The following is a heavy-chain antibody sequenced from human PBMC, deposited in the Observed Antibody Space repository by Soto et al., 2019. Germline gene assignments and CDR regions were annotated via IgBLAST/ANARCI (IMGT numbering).Heavy chain of an antibody. CDR3: ASPQHSSGWYDAFDI. D-gene: IGHD6-19*01. CDR2: ISSSSSYI. Sequence: PXKSLRLSCAASGLTFSSYSMNGVRQAPGKGLEWVSSISSSSSYIYYADSVKGRFTISRDNAKNSLYLQMNSLRAEDTAVYYCASPQHSSGWYDAFDIWGQGTMVTV. J-gene: IGHJ3*02. CDR1: GLTFSSYS. V-gene: IGHV3-21*01.